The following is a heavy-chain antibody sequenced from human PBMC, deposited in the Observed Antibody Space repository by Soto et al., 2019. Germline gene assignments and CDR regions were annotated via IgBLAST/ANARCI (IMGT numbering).Heavy chain of an antibody. CDR1: GGSISSGGYY. D-gene: IGHD3-10*01. CDR3: ARHRKVRGVIVWWFDP. CDR2: IYYSGST. J-gene: IGHJ5*02. V-gene: IGHV4-39*01. Sequence: SETLSLTCTVSGGSISSGGYYWSWIRQHPGKGLEWIGCIYYSGSTYYNPSLKSRVTISVDTSKNQFSLKLSSVTAADTAVYYCARHRKVRGVIVWWFDPWGQGTLVTVSS.